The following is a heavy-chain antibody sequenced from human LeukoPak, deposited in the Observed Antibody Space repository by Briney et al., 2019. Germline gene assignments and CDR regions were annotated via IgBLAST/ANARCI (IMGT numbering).Heavy chain of an antibody. V-gene: IGHV1-69-2*01. D-gene: IGHD3-10*01. J-gene: IGHJ6*04. CDR1: GYTFSDYN. CDR2: IDTEDGET. CDR3: TTDRVDRSFDV. Sequence: GASVKVSGKASGYTFSDYNIHWVQYAPGKGLEWMGRIDTEDGETICAERFQGRVTITADTSTNTAYMELTSLRSDDTAVYYCTTDRVDRSFDVWGKGTAVSVSS.